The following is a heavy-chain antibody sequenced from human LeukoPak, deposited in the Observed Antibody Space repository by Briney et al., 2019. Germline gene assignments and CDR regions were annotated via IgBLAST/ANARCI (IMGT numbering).Heavy chain of an antibody. CDR2: INPNSGGT. J-gene: IGHJ4*02. Sequence: ASAKVSCKASGYTFTGYYMHWVRQAPGQGLEWMGWINPNSGGTNYAQKFQGRVTMTRDTSISTAYMELSRLRSDDTAVYYCARIFSGYYYALDYWGQGTLVTVSS. V-gene: IGHV1-2*02. CDR1: GYTFTGYY. D-gene: IGHD3-22*01. CDR3: ARIFSGYYYALDY.